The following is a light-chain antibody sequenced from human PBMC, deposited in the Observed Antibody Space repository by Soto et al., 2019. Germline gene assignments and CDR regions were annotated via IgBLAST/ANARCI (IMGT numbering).Light chain of an antibody. V-gene: IGKV1-39*01. CDR1: RGVSSY. J-gene: IGKJ5*01. CDR2: GAS. Sequence: DVQLTQSPSSLSASVGDRVTITCRASRGVSSYLSWYRQKPGKAPELLIYGASSLQSGVPSRFTGGGSVTDFTLTVSSVQPEDFGTYYCQQSYVLPITFGQGTRLEMK. CDR3: QQSYVLPIT.